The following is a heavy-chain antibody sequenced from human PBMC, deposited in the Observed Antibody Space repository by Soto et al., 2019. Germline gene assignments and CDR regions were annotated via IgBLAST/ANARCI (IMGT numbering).Heavy chain of an antibody. CDR2: ISGSGGST. Sequence: GGSLRLSCAASGFTFSSYAMSWVRQAPGKGLEWVSAISGSGGSTYYADSVKGRFTISRDNSKNTLYLQMNSLRAEDTAVYYCAKLIVVVPAAMIFDYYGMNVWGQGTTVTVSS. D-gene: IGHD2-2*01. V-gene: IGHV3-23*01. CDR3: AKLIVVVPAAMIFDYYGMNV. J-gene: IGHJ6*02. CDR1: GFTFSSYA.